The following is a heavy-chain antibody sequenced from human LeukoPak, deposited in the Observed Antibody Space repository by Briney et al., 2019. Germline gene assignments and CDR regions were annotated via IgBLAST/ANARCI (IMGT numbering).Heavy chain of an antibody. CDR1: GGSISSSSYY. CDR2: IYYSGST. CDR3: AREGSSSPMNWFDP. J-gene: IGHJ5*02. V-gene: IGHV4-39*07. Sequence: SETLSLTCTVSGGSISSSSYYWGWIRQPPGKGLEWIGSIYYSGSTYYNPSLKSRVTISVDTSKNQFSLKLSSVTAADTAVYYCAREGSSSPMNWFDPWGQGTLVTVSS. D-gene: IGHD6-6*01.